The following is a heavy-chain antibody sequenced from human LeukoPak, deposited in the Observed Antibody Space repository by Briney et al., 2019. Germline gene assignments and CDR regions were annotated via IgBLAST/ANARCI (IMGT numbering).Heavy chain of an antibody. CDR3: ARELYCSGGSCYYGVFDY. J-gene: IGHJ4*02. V-gene: IGHV1-46*01. CDR2: INPSGGST. D-gene: IGHD2-15*01. Sequence: ASVKVSCKASGYIFTSYYMHWVRQAPGQGLEWMGIINPSGGSTTYAQKFQGRVTMTRDTSTSTVYMELSSLRSEDTAVFYCARELYCSGGSCYYGVFDYWGQGTLVTVSS. CDR1: GYIFTSYY.